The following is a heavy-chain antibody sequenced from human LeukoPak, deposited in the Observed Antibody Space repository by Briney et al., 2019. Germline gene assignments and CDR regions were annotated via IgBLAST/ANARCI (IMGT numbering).Heavy chain of an antibody. J-gene: IGHJ5*02. CDR3: ARDAPYNRNRGIDP. D-gene: IGHD1-14*01. V-gene: IGHV4-59*02. CDR1: GGPVSTDY. Sequence: SETLSLTCAVSGGPVSTDYWSWIRQPPGKGLEWIGYIYYSGTTNYNHSLKSRVTISLDTSKNQFSVRLSSVTAADTAVYYCARDAPYNRNRGIDPWGQGTLVTVSS. CDR2: IYYSGTT.